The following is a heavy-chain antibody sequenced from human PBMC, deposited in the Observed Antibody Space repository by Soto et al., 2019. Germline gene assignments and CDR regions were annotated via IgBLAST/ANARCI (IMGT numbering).Heavy chain of an antibody. CDR2: MNPNSGNT. J-gene: IGHJ5*02. D-gene: IGHD3-16*01. V-gene: IGHV1-8*01. CDR3: ARVSFNPTTYYDYIWGSYKARRDWFDP. CDR1: GYTFTSYD. Sequence: ASVKVSCKASGYTFTSYDINWVRQATVQGLEWMGWMNPNSGNTGYAQKFQGRVTMTRNTSISTAYMELSSLRSEDTAVYYCARVSFNPTTYYDYIWGSYKARRDWFDPWGQGTRVTVSS.